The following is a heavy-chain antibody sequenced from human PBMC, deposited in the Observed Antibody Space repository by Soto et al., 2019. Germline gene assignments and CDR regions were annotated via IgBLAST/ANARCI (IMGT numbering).Heavy chain of an antibody. CDR2: MNPNSGNT. D-gene: IGHD3-16*02. Sequence: ASVKVSCKASGYTFTSYDINWARQATGQGLEWMGWMNPNSGNTGYAQKFQGRVTMTRNTSISTAYMELSSLRSEDTAVYYCARVYDYIWGSYRYYMDVWGKGTTVTVSS. J-gene: IGHJ6*03. CDR3: ARVYDYIWGSYRYYMDV. CDR1: GYTFTSYD. V-gene: IGHV1-8*01.